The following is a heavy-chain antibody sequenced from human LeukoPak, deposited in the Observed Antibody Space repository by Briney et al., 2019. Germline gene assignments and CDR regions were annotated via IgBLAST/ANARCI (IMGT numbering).Heavy chain of an antibody. V-gene: IGHV4-59*01. D-gene: IGHD4-17*01. CDR2: IYYSGST. CDR1: GGSISSYY. Sequence: SETLSLTCTVSGGSISSYYWSWIRQPPGKGLEWIGYIYYSGSTNYNPSLKSRVTISVDTSKNQFSLKLSSVTAADTAVYYCARTLLPTTPFDYWGQGTLVTVSS. J-gene: IGHJ4*02. CDR3: ARTLLPTTPFDY.